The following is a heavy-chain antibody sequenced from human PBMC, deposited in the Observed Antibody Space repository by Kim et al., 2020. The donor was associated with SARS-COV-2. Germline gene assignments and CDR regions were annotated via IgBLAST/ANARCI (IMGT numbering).Heavy chain of an antibody. CDR1: GGSISSSSYY. CDR3: ARKGGPWLNYFDY. Sequence: SETLSLTCTVSGGSISSSSYYWGWIRQPPGKGLEWIGSIYYSGSTYYNPSLKSRVTISVDTSKNQFSLKLSSVTAADTAVYYCARKGGPWLNYFDYWGQGTLVTVSS. D-gene: IGHD6-19*01. V-gene: IGHV4-39*01. J-gene: IGHJ4*02. CDR2: IYYSGST.